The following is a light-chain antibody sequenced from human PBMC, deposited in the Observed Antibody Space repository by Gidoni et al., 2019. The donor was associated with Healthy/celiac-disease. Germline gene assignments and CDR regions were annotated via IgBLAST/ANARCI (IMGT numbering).Light chain of an antibody. CDR1: SSDVGGYNY. Sequence: QSALTQPASVSGSPGQSITISCTGTSSDVGGYNYVSCYQPHPGKAPKLMIYDVRNRPSGVSNRFSGSKSGNTASLTISGLQAEDEADYYCSSYTSSSPLVFGGGTKLTVL. CDR3: SSYTSSSPLV. CDR2: DVR. V-gene: IGLV2-14*01. J-gene: IGLJ2*01.